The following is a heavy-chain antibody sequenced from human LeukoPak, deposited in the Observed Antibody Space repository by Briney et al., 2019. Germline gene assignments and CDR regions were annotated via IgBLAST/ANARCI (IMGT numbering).Heavy chain of an antibody. Sequence: ASVKVSCKASGYTFTGYYVYWVRQAPGQGLEWMGWINPNSGGTNYAQKFQGWVTMTRDTSISTAYMELSRLRSDDTAVYYCARGGVVPAARYWFDPWGQGTLVTVSS. CDR1: GYTFTGYY. J-gene: IGHJ5*02. D-gene: IGHD2-2*01. CDR3: ARGGVVPAARYWFDP. CDR2: INPNSGGT. V-gene: IGHV1-2*04.